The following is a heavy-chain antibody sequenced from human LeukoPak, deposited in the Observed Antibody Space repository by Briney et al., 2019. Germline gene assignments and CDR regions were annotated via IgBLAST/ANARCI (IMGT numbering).Heavy chain of an antibody. CDR1: GGTFSSYA. J-gene: IGHJ4*02. CDR2: IIPILGIA. Sequence: SVKVSCKASGGTFSSYAISWVRQAPGQGLEWMGRIIPILGIANYAQKFQGRVTITADKSTSTAYMELSSLRSEDTAVYYCASAYYYGSGSYSYWGQGTLVNVSS. CDR3: ASAYYYGSGSYSY. D-gene: IGHD3-10*01. V-gene: IGHV1-69*04.